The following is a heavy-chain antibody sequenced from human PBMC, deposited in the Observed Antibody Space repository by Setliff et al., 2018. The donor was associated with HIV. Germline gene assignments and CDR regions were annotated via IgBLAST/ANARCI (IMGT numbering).Heavy chain of an antibody. V-gene: IGHV4-4*09. D-gene: IGHD4-17*01. J-gene: IGHJ3*01. CDR2: IYTSGST. Sequence: SETLSLTCTVSGGSISNYYWSWIRQPPGKGLEWIGYIYTSGSTNYNPSLKSRVTISVDTSKNQFSLKLSSVTAADTAVYYCARVQMAYAAFDVWGQGTMVTVSS. CDR3: ARVQMAYAAFDV. CDR1: GGSISNYY.